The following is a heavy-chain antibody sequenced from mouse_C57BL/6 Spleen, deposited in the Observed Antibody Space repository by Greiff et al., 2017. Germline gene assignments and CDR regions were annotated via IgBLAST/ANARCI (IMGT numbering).Heavy chain of an antibody. CDR3: AREGLSYYFGD. V-gene: IGHV1-52*01. CDR1: GYTFTSYW. CDR2: IDPSDSET. J-gene: IGHJ2*01. D-gene: IGHD3-1*01. Sequence: QVQLQQPGAELVRPGSSVKLSCKASGYTFTSYWMHWVKQRPIQGLEWIGNIDPSDSETHYNQKFKDKATLTVDKSSSTAYMQLSSLTSEDSAVYYCAREGLSYYFGDWGQGTTLTVSS.